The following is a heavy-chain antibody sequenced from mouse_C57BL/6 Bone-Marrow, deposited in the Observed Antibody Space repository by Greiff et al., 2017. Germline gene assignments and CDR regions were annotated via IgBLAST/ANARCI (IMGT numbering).Heavy chain of an antibody. Sequence: EVKLMESGGGLVQPGGSLSLSCAASGFTFTDYYMSWVRQPPGKALEWLGFIRNKANGYTTEYSASVKGRFTISRDNSQSILYLQMNALRAEDSATYYCARSSLRRAMDYWGQGTSVTVSS. V-gene: IGHV7-3*01. CDR1: GFTFTDYY. J-gene: IGHJ4*01. D-gene: IGHD1-2*01. CDR3: ARSSLRRAMDY. CDR2: IRNKANGYTT.